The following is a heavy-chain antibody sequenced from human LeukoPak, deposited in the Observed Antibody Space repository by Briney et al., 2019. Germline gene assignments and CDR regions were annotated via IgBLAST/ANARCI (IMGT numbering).Heavy chain of an antibody. CDR2: ISGSGGTT. J-gene: IGHJ4*02. V-gene: IGHV3-23*01. CDR1: GFTFSSNA. D-gene: IGHD3-22*01. CDR3: ARNRGVVTPNYCFDY. Sequence: GGSLRLSCAASGFTFSSNAMSWVRQAPGKGLEWVSVISGSGGTTYYADSVKGRFTISRDNSKNTLYLQMNSLRAEDTAVYYCARNRGVVTPNYCFDYWGQGTLATVSS.